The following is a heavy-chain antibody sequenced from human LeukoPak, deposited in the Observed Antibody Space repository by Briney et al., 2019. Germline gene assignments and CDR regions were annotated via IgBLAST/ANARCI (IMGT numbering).Heavy chain of an antibody. V-gene: IGHV1-18*01. CDR1: GYTFTSYG. CDR3: ARELNYDFWSGYRYYYYYMDV. D-gene: IGHD3-3*01. Sequence: ASVKVSCKASGYTFTSYGISWVRQAPGQGLEWMGWISAYNGNTNYAQKLQGRVTMTTDTSTSTAYMELRSLRSDDTAVYYCARELNYDFWSGYRYYYYYMDVWGKGTTVTVSS. J-gene: IGHJ6*03. CDR2: ISAYNGNT.